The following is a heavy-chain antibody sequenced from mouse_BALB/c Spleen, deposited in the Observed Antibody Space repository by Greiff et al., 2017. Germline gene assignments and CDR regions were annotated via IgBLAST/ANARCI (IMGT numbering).Heavy chain of an antibody. CDR2: IYPGSGST. V-gene: IGHV1-55*01. CDR3: ASIYYYGSSYVGAMDY. Sequence: QVQLQQPGAELVKPGTSVKLSCKASGYNFTSYWINWVKLRPGQGLEWIGDIYPGSGSTNYNEKFKSKATLTVDTSSSTAYMQLSSLASEDSALYYCASIYYYGSSYVGAMDYWGQGTSVTVSS. D-gene: IGHD1-1*01. CDR1: GYNFTSYW. J-gene: IGHJ4*01.